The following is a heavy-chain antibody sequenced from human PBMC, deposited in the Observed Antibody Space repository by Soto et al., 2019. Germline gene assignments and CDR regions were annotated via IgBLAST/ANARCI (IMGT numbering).Heavy chain of an antibody. CDR1: GFTFGSYA. CDR2: ISYDGSNK. CDR3: ARDRLLWFGELSRPPNWFDP. V-gene: IGHV3-30-3*01. Sequence: SLRLSCAASGFTFGSYAMHWVRQAPGKGLEWVAVISYDGSNKYYAYSVKCRFTISRDNSKNTLYLQMNSLRAEDTAVYYCARDRLLWFGELSRPPNWFDPWGQGTLVTVSS. D-gene: IGHD3-10*01. J-gene: IGHJ5*02.